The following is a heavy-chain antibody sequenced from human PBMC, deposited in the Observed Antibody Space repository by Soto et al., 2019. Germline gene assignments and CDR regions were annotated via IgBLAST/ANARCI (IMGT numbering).Heavy chain of an antibody. CDR1: GFIFSNAW. V-gene: IGHV3-15*07. CDR2: IKSKADGGTT. J-gene: IGHJ4*02. CDR3: TTDSNINMPIVHVDY. D-gene: IGHD2-2*01. Sequence: EVQLVESGGGLVKPGGSLRLSCAASGFIFSNAWINWVRQAPGKGLEWVGRIKSKADGGTTDFAAPVKGRFAISRDDSMNMMYMQISSLRSEDTAVFYCTTDSNINMPIVHVDYWGQGTLVTVSS.